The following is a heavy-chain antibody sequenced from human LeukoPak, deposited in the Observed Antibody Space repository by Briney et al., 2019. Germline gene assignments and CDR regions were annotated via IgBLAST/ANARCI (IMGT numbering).Heavy chain of an antibody. CDR1: GFTFDDYA. V-gene: IGHV3-9*01. CDR3: AKDIADSRLNAFDI. J-gene: IGHJ3*02. D-gene: IGHD3-22*01. CDR2: ISWNSGSI. Sequence: GGSLRLSCAASGFTFDDYAMHWVRQAPGKALEWVSGISWNSGSIGYADSVKGRFTISRDNAKNSLYLKMNSLRAEDTALYYCAKDIADSRLNAFDIWGQGTMVTVSS.